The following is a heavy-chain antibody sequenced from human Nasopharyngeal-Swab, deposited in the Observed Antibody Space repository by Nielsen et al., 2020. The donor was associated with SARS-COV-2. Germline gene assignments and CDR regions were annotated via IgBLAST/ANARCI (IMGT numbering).Heavy chain of an antibody. J-gene: IGHJ6*03. CDR2: IYYSGSS. V-gene: IGHV4-31*02. CDR3: ARVSRYYYMDV. Sequence: RQAPGKGLEWIGYIYYSGSSYYNPSLKSRVTISVDTSKNQFSLKLSSVTAADTAVYYCARVSRYYYMDVWGKGTTVTVSS.